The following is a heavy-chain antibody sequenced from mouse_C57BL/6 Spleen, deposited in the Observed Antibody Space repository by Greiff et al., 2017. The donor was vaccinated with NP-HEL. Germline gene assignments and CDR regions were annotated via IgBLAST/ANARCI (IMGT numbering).Heavy chain of an antibody. J-gene: IGHJ4*01. CDR2: IHPTSGST. Sequence: QVQLQQPGAELVKPGASVKLSCKASGYTFTSYWMHWVQQRPGQGLEWIGMIHPTSGSTNYNEKFKSKATLTVDKSSSTAYMQRSSLTSEDSAVYYCAREVLRHYAMDYWGQGTSVTVSS. CDR1: GYTFTSYW. V-gene: IGHV1-64*01. D-gene: IGHD1-1*01. CDR3: AREVLRHYAMDY.